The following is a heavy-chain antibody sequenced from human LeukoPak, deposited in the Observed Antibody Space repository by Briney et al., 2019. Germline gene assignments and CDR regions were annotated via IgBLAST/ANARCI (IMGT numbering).Heavy chain of an antibody. D-gene: IGHD3-16*01. V-gene: IGHV3-21*01. CDR1: GFTFSRYS. J-gene: IGHJ6*03. CDR2: ITSGVGFI. Sequence: GGSLRLSCTASGFTFSRYSMSWVRQAPGKGLEWVSAITSGVGFIYYADSVKGRFTISRDNAKNTLYLQINSLSAEDTAVYYCYVHHYYYYMDVWGKGTTVTVSS. CDR3: YVHHYYYYMDV.